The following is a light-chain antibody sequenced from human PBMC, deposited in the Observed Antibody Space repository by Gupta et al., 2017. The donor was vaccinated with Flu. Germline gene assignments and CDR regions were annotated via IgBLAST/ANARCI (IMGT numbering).Light chain of an antibody. V-gene: IGKV3-20*01. J-gene: IGKJ2*01. Sequence: IGLPQSPGTLPLSPGERAALSCRASQSVSNNNLAWYRQKPGQAPRLLIYGASSRASGIPDRFSGSGSGTDFTLTIRRLEPEDFAVYYCQQYGSSPRTFGQGTKLEIK. CDR2: GAS. CDR3: QQYGSSPRT. CDR1: QSVSNNN.